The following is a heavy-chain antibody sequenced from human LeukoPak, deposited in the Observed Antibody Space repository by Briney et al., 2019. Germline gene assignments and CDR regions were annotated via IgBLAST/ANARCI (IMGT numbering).Heavy chain of an antibody. CDR1: DGSIRTYY. Sequence: SETLSLTCSVSDGSIRTYYWSWIRQSPGQGLEWIGNIYYRGDINYNPSLKSRVIISIDTSKNQFSLKVTSLTAADTAVYYCARFIPSSGIDPWGQGTLVTVSS. CDR3: ARFIPSSGIDP. D-gene: IGHD3-10*02. J-gene: IGHJ5*02. V-gene: IGHV4-59*01. CDR2: IYYRGDI.